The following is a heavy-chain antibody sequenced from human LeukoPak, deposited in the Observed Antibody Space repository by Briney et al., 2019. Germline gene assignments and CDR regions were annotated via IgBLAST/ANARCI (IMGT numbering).Heavy chain of an antibody. D-gene: IGHD6-13*01. J-gene: IGHJ4*02. V-gene: IGHV4-39*01. Sequence: SETLSLTCTVSGGSISSSSYYWGWIRQPPGKGLEWIGGIYYSGSTYYNPSLKSRVTISVDTSKNQFSLKLSSVTAADTAVYYCARLYSSRGFDYWGQGTLVTVSS. CDR3: ARLYSSRGFDY. CDR1: GGSISSSSYY. CDR2: IYYSGST.